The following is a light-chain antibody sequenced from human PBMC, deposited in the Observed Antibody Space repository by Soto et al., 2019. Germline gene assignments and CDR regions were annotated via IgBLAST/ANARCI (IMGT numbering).Light chain of an antibody. CDR2: SAS. J-gene: IGKJ1*01. CDR1: QDISSY. CDR3: QQRNRFPRT. Sequence: DIQLTQSPSFLSASVGDRVTITCRASQDISSYLAWYQQRPGKVPRFLTHSASTLQSGVPSRFTATGSGTTFTLTISSLQPEDIATYYCQQRNRFPRTFGRGTKVEV. V-gene: IGKV1-9*01.